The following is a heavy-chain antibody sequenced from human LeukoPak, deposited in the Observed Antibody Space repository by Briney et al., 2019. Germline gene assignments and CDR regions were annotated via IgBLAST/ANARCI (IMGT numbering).Heavy chain of an antibody. CDR2: TYYRSKWYN. J-gene: IGHJ4*02. CDR3: ARVPRVPAAMPCDY. D-gene: IGHD2-2*01. CDR1: GDSVSNNSAA. V-gene: IGHV6-1*01. Sequence: SQTLSLTCAISGDSVSNNSAAWNWIRQSPSRGLEWLGRTYYRSKWYNDYAVSVKSRISINPDTSKNQFSLHLNSVTPDDTAVYYCARVPRVPAAMPCDYWGQGTLVTVSS.